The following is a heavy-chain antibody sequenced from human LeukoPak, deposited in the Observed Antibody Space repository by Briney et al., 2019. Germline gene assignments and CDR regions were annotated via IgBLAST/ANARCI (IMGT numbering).Heavy chain of an antibody. D-gene: IGHD5-12*01. CDR3: AQGGDSGYEFTAFDI. V-gene: IGHV2-5*01. J-gene: IGHJ3*02. Sequence: SGPTLVNPTQTLTLTCTFSGFSLSTSGVGVGWIRQPPGRALEWLALIYWNDDKRYSPSPKSRLPITKEPSKTQVVLTMTNMDPVDTATYYCAQGGDSGYEFTAFDIWGQGTMVTVSS. CDR1: GFSLSTSGVG. CDR2: IYWNDDK.